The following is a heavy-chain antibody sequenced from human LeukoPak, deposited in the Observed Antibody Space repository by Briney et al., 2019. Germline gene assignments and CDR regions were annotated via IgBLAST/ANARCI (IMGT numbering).Heavy chain of an antibody. CDR3: AAVPDAEYFQR. D-gene: IGHD2-2*01. CDR1: GGSFSGYY. CDR2: INHSGST. J-gene: IGHJ1*01. Sequence: PSETLSLTCAVYGGSFSGYYWSWIRQPPGKGLEWIGEINHSGSTNYNPSLKSRVTISVDTSKNQFSLKLSSVTAADTAVYYCAAVPDAEYFQRWGQGTLVTVSS. V-gene: IGHV4-34*01.